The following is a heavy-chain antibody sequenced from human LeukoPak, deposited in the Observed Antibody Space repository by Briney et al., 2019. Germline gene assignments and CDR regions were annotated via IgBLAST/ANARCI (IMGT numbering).Heavy chain of an antibody. Sequence: GASVKVSCKASGYTFTSYYIHWVRQAPGQGLEWMGIINPSGGSTSYAQKFQGRVTMTRDMSTSTVYMELSSLRSEDTAVYYCAREGAWQGYSSSWPNPDAFDIWGQGTMVTVSS. CDR3: AREGAWQGYSSSWPNPDAFDI. D-gene: IGHD6-13*01. J-gene: IGHJ3*02. V-gene: IGHV1-46*01. CDR1: GYTFTSYY. CDR2: INPSGGST.